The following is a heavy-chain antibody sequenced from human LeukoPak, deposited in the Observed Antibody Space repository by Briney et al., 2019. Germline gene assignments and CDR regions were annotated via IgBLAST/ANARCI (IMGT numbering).Heavy chain of an antibody. D-gene: IGHD1-26*01. CDR3: AYQIVGATTFNDY. CDR1: GGSISSGDYY. J-gene: IGHJ4*02. Sequence: PSETLSLTCTVSGGSISSGDYYWSWIRQPPGKGLEWIAYISHSGGTYYNPSLKSRATISLDTSRNQFSLKLSSVTAADTAVYYCAYQIVGATTFNDYWGQGTLVTVSS. V-gene: IGHV4-30-4*01. CDR2: ISHSGGT.